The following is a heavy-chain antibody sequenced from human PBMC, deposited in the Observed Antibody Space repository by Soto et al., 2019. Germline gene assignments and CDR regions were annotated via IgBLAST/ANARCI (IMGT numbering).Heavy chain of an antibody. CDR3: AKGGRQWLVTSDFNY. CDR1: GFTFIDYA. Sequence: VQLVESGGGVVQPGSSLRLSCAASGFTFIDYAMHWVRQAQGKGLEWVAVVSHDGRNTHYADSVKGLFTISRDSSKNTVSLEMTSLRAEDTAVYYCAKGGRQWLVTSDFNYWGQGALVTVSS. J-gene: IGHJ4*02. V-gene: IGHV3-30*18. D-gene: IGHD6-19*01. CDR2: VSHDGRNT.